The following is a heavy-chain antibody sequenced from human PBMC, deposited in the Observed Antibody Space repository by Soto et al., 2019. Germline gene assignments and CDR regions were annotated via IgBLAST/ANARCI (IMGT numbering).Heavy chain of an antibody. J-gene: IGHJ6*03. V-gene: IGHV1-3*01. CDR3: ARSGNRGSSSWYAYYYYYMDV. CDR1: GYTFTSYA. D-gene: IGHD6-13*01. Sequence: GASVKVSCKASGYTFTSYAMHWVRQAPGQRLEWMGWINAGNGNTGYAQKFQGRVTMTRNTSISTAYMELSSLRSEDTAVYYCARSGNRGSSSWYAYYYYYMDVWGKGTTVTVSS. CDR2: INAGNGNT.